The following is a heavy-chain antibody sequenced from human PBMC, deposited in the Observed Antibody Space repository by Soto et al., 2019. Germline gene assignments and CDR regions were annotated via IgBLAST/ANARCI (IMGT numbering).Heavy chain of an antibody. D-gene: IGHD4-17*01. Sequence: QVQLQQWGAGLLKPSETLSLTCAVYGGSFNGYFWSWIRQSPGKGLEWIGEINHSGRTNYNPSLKSRVTTSVDTSKNQFSLKLTSVTAADTAVYYCARGWDYGDYAWFDPWGQGTLFTVSS. CDR2: INHSGRT. CDR1: GGSFNGYF. V-gene: IGHV4-34*01. J-gene: IGHJ5*02. CDR3: ARGWDYGDYAWFDP.